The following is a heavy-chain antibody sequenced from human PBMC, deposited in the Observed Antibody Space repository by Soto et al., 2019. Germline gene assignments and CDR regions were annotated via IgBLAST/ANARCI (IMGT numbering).Heavy chain of an antibody. CDR2: INAGNGNT. D-gene: IGHD3-22*01. Sequence: ASVKVSCKASGYTFTSYAMHWVRQAPGQRLEWMGWINAGNGNTKYSQKFQGRVSLTRDTSASTAYMELSSLRSEDTAVYYCARKYYYDSSNWFDPWGQGTLVTVSS. J-gene: IGHJ5*02. V-gene: IGHV1-3*01. CDR1: GYTFTSYA. CDR3: ARKYYYDSSNWFDP.